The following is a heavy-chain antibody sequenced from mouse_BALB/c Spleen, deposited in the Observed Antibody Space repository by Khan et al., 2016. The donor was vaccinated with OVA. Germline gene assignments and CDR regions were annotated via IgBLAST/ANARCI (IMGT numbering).Heavy chain of an antibody. Sequence: QVQLQQSGPELVRPGVSVKISCKGSGYTFTDYAMHWVKQSHAKSLEWIGLISTYSGNTNYNQKFKGKATMTVDKSSSTAYMELARLTPEDSAMYYCARPAYDNYYDYWGQGTTLTVSS. CDR2: ISTYSGNT. J-gene: IGHJ2*01. D-gene: IGHD2-3*01. CDR3: ARPAYDNYYDY. V-gene: IGHV1S137*01. CDR1: GYTFTDYA.